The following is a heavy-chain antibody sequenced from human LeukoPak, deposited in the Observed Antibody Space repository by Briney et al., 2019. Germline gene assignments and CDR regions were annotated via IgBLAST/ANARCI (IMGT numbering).Heavy chain of an antibody. CDR3: ARSVVAESQLDY. J-gene: IGHJ4*02. Sequence: GESLKISCKGSGYRFTSHWIVWLRQMPGKGLEWMGSIHPADSDSRYNPSVEGQITMSSDKSINTAYLQWSGLKASDTAVYFCARSVVAESQLDYWGQGTVVTVSS. V-gene: IGHV5-51*01. D-gene: IGHD2-15*01. CDR1: GYRFTSHW. CDR2: IHPADSDS.